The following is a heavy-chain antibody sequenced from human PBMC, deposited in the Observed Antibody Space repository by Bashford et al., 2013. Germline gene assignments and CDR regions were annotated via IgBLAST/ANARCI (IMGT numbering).Heavy chain of an antibody. Sequence: VASVKVSCKASGYTFTSYGISWVRQAPGQGLEWMGWISAYNGNTNYAQKLQGRVTMTTDTSTSTAYMELRSLRSDDTAVYYCARSIVLMVYAGSDYWGQGTLVTVSS. CDR1: GYTFTSYG. V-gene: IGHV1-18*01. J-gene: IGHJ4*02. D-gene: IGHD2-8*01. CDR2: ISAYNGNT. CDR3: ARSIVLMVYAGSDY.